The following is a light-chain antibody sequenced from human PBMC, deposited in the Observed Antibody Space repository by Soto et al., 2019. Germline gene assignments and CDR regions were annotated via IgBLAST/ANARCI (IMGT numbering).Light chain of an antibody. J-gene: IGLJ2*01. V-gene: IGLV1-40*01. CDR1: SSNIGAGYD. CDR2: GNS. Sequence: QSVLTQPPSVSGAPGQRVTISCTVSSSNIGAGYDVHWYQQLPGTAPKILIYGNSNRPSGVPDRFSGSKSGTSASLAITGLQSEDEADHYCQSYDSSLSVVFGGGTKLTVL. CDR3: QSYDSSLSVV.